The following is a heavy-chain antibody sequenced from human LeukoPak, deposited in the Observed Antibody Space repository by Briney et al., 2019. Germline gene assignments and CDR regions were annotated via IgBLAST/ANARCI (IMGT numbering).Heavy chain of an antibody. CDR1: GFTFRTYW. J-gene: IGHJ3*02. D-gene: IGHD3-22*01. Sequence: PGGSLRLSCAVSGFTFRTYWMHWVRQAPGKGLVWVSRIDNDGSDTIYADSVKGRFTVSRDNAKNTVYLQMNSLRVGDTAVYYCARGGFSHGFDIWGQGTVVTVSS. CDR3: ARGGFSHGFDI. CDR2: IDNDGSDT. V-gene: IGHV3-74*01.